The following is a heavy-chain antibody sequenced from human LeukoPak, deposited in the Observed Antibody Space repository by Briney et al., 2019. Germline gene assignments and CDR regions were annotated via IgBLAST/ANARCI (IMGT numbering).Heavy chain of an antibody. D-gene: IGHD2-2*01. J-gene: IGHJ6*02. Sequence: GYSVKVSCKASGGTFSSYAISWVRQAHGQGHGRMGWISAYNGNTNYAQKLQGRVTMTTDTSTSTAYMELRSLRSDDTAVYYCARGDIVVVPAEGLRPYYYGMDVWGQGTTVPSP. CDR3: ARGDIVVVPAEGLRPYYYGMDV. CDR1: GGTFSSYA. CDR2: ISAYNGNT. V-gene: IGHV1-18*01.